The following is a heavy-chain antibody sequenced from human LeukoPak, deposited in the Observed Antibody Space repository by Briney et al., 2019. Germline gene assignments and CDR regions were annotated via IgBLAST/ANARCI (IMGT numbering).Heavy chain of an antibody. CDR3: ASPRVVRGSYDY. Sequence: SETLSLTCAVYGGSFSGYYWSSIRHPPGKGLEWSGEINHSGSTNYNPSLKSRVTISVDTSKNQFSLKLSSVTAADTAVYYCASPRVVRGSYDYWGQGTLVTVSS. CDR1: GGSFSGYY. D-gene: IGHD3-10*01. V-gene: IGHV4-34*01. CDR2: INHSGST. J-gene: IGHJ4*02.